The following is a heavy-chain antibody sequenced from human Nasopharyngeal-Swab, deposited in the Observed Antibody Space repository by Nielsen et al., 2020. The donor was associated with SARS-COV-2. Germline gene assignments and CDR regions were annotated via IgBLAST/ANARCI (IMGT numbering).Heavy chain of an antibody. CDR1: GGSISSYY. V-gene: IGHV4-59*08. Sequence: SETLSLTCTVSGGSISSYYWSWIRQPPGKGLEWIGYIYYNGSTNYNPSLKSRVTISVDTSRNQFSLKLSSVTAADTAVYYCARLPNYDLDYWGQGTLVTVSS. D-gene: IGHD3-22*01. CDR2: IYYNGST. CDR3: ARLPNYDLDY. J-gene: IGHJ4*02.